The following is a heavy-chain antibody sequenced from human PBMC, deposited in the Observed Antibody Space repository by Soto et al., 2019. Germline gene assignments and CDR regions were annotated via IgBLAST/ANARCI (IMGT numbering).Heavy chain of an antibody. Sequence: SETLSLTCAVYGGSFSGYYWGWIRQPPGKGLEWIGEINHSGSTNYNPSLKSRVTISVDTSKNQFSLKLSSVTAADTAVYYCARGRVLLTGYYHDAFDIWGQGTMVTVSS. CDR2: INHSGST. D-gene: IGHD3-9*01. V-gene: IGHV4-34*01. J-gene: IGHJ3*02. CDR3: ARGRVLLTGYYHDAFDI. CDR1: GGSFSGYY.